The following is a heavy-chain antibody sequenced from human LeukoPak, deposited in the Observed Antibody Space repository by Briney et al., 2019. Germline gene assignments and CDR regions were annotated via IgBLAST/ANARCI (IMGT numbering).Heavy chain of an antibody. J-gene: IGHJ4*02. CDR3: AKDLYGDYMIDY. Sequence: GGSLRLFCAASGFTFSSYAMSWVRQAPGKGLEWVSVISGSDGSTYYADSVKGRFTISRDNSKNTLYLQMNSLRAEDTAVYYCAKDLYGDYMIDYWGQGTLVTVSS. V-gene: IGHV3-23*01. CDR2: ISGSDGST. D-gene: IGHD4-17*01. CDR1: GFTFSSYA.